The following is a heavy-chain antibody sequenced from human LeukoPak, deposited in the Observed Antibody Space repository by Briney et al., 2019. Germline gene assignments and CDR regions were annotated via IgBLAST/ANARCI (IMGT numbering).Heavy chain of an antibody. D-gene: IGHD6-19*01. CDR1: EYSFTSYW. V-gene: IGHV5-51*01. CDR2: IYPGDSDT. Sequence: GESLKISCKGSEYSFTSYWIGWVRQMPGKGLEWMGIIYPGDSDTRYSPSFQGQVTISADKSISTAYLQWSSLKASDTAMYYCARVPRRSSRWYYFDYWGQGTLVTVSS. J-gene: IGHJ4*02. CDR3: ARVPRRSSRWYYFDY.